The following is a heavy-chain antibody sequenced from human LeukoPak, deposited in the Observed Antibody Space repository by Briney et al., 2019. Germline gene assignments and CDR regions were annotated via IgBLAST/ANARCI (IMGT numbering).Heavy chain of an antibody. V-gene: IGHV3-7*01. Sequence: GDSLRLSCAASGFTFTKYWMTWVRQAPGKGLEWVGNIKQDGSDKNYMDSVKGRFTISRDNTKNSVYLQMSSLRAEDTAVYYCAREVGREGATTWFDYWGQGTLVTVSS. CDR1: GFTFTKYW. D-gene: IGHD1-26*01. CDR2: IKQDGSDK. CDR3: AREVGREGATTWFDY. J-gene: IGHJ4*02.